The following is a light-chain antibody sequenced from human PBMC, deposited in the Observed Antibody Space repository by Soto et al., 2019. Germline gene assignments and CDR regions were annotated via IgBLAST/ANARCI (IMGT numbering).Light chain of an antibody. J-gene: IGLJ1*01. V-gene: IGLV1-44*01. CDR2: SNN. Sequence: QSALTQPPSASGTPGQRVTISCSGSSSNIGSNTVNWYQQLPGTAPKLLIYSNNQRPSGVPDRFSGSKSGTSASLAISGLQSEDDADYYCDAMDDRLHQVSRTGTKVPV. CDR3: DAMDDRLHQV. CDR1: SSNIGSNT.